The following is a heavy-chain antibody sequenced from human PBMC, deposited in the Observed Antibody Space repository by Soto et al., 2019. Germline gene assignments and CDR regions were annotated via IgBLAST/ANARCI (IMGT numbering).Heavy chain of an antibody. J-gene: IGHJ4*02. CDR3: ARAGGLAAVAVDY. V-gene: IGHV4-30-2*01. CDR2: IYHSGST. CDR1: GGSISSGGYS. Sequence: QLQLQESGSGLVKPSQTLSLTCAVSGGSISSGGYSWSWIRQPPGKGLEWIGYIYHSGSTYYNPSLKSRVTISVDRSKNQFSLTLSSVTAADTAVYYCARAGGLAAVAVDYWGQGTLVTVSS. D-gene: IGHD6-19*01.